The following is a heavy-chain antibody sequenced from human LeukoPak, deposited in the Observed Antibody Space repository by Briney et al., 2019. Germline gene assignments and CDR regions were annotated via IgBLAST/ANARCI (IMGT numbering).Heavy chain of an antibody. D-gene: IGHD3-22*01. V-gene: IGHV3-21*01. CDR1: GFTFSSYS. J-gene: IGHJ3*02. CDR2: ITSSSSYI. CDR3: ARDHHRRLYDSQARDTFDI. Sequence: GGSLRLSCAASGFTFSSYSMNWVRQAPGKGLQWVSSITSSSSYIYYADSVKGRFTISRDNAKNSLYLQMNSLRAEDTAVYYCARDHHRRLYDSQARDTFDIWGQGTMVTVSS.